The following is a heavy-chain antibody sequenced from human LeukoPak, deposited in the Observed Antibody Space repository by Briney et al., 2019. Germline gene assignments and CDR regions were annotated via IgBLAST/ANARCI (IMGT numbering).Heavy chain of an antibody. J-gene: IGHJ6*02. CDR1: GFTFSSYG. V-gene: IGHV3-30*02. D-gene: IGHD3-10*01. CDR2: IRYDGSNK. Sequence: GGSLRLSCAASGFTFSSYGMHWVRQAPGKGLEWVAFIRYDGSNKYYADSVKGRFTISRDNSKNTLYLQMNSLRAEDTAVYYCAKDPNYGSGSYYFWYYYYGMDVWGQGTTVTVSS. CDR3: AKDPNYGSGSYYFWYYYYGMDV.